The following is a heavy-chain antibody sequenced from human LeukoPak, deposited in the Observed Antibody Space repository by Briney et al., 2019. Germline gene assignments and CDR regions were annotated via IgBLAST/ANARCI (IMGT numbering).Heavy chain of an antibody. Sequence: ASVKVSCKASGYTFINYGISWVRQAPGQGLEWLGWISNDNGNTDYAQIVQGRVTMTTDTSTSTAYMELRSLRSDDTAVYYCARYGWQLPIDYWGQGTLVTVSS. CDR3: ARYGWQLPIDY. CDR2: ISNDNGNT. V-gene: IGHV1-18*01. CDR1: GYTFINYG. J-gene: IGHJ4*02. D-gene: IGHD2-15*01.